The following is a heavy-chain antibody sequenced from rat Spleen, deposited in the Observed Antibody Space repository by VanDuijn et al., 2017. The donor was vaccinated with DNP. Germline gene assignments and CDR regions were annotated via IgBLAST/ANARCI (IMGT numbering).Heavy chain of an antibody. Sequence: EVQLVESGGGLVQPGNSLKLSCTASGFTFSDYTMAWVRQAPKKGLEWVATIIYDGSRTFFRDSVKGRFTISRDNAKSILYLQMDTLRSEDKATYYCATYSTDIGYFDYWDQGVVVTVSS. V-gene: IGHV5S10*01. J-gene: IGHJ2*01. D-gene: IGHD1-2*01. CDR2: IIYDGSRT. CDR3: ATYSTDIGYFDY. CDR1: GFTFSDYT.